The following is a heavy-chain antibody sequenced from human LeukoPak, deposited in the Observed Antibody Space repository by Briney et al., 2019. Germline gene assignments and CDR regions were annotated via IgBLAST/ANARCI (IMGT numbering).Heavy chain of an antibody. CDR1: RVTFYSYL. D-gene: IGHD3-10*01. Sequence: GGSLRLSSTTSRVTFYSYLIQSGCDGPGEGLSWGSYINRDGSSTNYADSVKGRFTISRDNSRNTLYLQMNSLRAEDTAVYYCATNTKVRGVITPDYWGQGTLVTVSS. CDR3: ATNTKVRGVITPDY. CDR2: INRDGSST. V-gene: IGHV3-74*01. J-gene: IGHJ4*02.